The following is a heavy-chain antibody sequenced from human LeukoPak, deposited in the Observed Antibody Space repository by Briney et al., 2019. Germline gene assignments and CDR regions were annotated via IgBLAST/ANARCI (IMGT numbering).Heavy chain of an antibody. V-gene: IGHV3-30*19. CDR2: IWYDGSSK. J-gene: IGHJ4*02. CDR1: GFTFSSYG. D-gene: IGHD3-22*01. Sequence: AGGSLRLSCAASGFTFSSYGMHWVRQAPGKGLEWVAVIWYDGSSKYYADSVKGRFTISRDNSKNTLYLQMNSLRAEDTAVYYCARVSDSSGYYNDYWGQGTLVTVSS. CDR3: ARVSDSSGYYNDY.